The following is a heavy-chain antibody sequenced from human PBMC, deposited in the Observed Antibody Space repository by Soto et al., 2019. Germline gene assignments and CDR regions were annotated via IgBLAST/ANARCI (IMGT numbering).Heavy chain of an antibody. D-gene: IGHD2-8*01. Sequence: SETLSLTCTVSGDSISSTSYSWGWIRQPPGKGLEWIGSSGSTYNNPSLKSRVTISVDTSKNQFSLNLSSVTAADTAVDYCARHVAFFTNGACYTRFSDDWGQGTLVTVSS. CDR1: GDSISSTSYS. CDR3: ARHVAFFTNGACYTRFSDD. V-gene: IGHV4-39*01. J-gene: IGHJ4*02. CDR2: SGST.